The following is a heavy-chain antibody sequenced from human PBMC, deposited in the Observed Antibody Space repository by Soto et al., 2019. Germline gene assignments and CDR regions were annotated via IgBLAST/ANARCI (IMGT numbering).Heavy chain of an antibody. Sequence: PGGFLRLSCAASGFTFSSYEMNWVRQAPGKGLEWLSYISPSTTTIYYADSVKGRFTISRDNAKYSLYLQMNSLRAEDTAVYYCARDGARGGSLPDYGMDVWGQGTTVTVSS. CDR3: ARDGARGGSLPDYGMDV. V-gene: IGHV3-48*03. CDR1: GFTFSSYE. J-gene: IGHJ6*02. D-gene: IGHD3-10*01. CDR2: ISPSTTTI.